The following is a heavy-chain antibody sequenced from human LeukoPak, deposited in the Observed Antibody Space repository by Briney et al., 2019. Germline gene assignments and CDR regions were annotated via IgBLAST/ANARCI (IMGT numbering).Heavy chain of an antibody. V-gene: IGHV3-21*01. CDR3: ATDYYCSGGSCYPPD. Sequence: GGSLRLSCAASGFPFSIYIMNWVRQAPGKGLEWVSSISGSSNDIYCADSVKGRFTISRDNAKNSLYLQMNSLRAEDTAVYYCATDYYCSGGSCYPPDWGQGTLVTVSS. D-gene: IGHD2-15*01. CDR1: GFPFSIYI. CDR2: ISGSSNDI. J-gene: IGHJ4*02.